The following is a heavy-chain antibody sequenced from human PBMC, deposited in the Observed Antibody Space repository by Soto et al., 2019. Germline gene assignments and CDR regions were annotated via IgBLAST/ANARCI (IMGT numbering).Heavy chain of an antibody. Sequence: SETLSLTCTVSGGSISSYYWSWIRQPPGKGLEWIGYIYYSGSTNYNPSLKSRVTISVDTSKNQFSLKLSSVTAADTAVYYCAVLRRACSSSEGIDPWGQGTLVTVSS. D-gene: IGHD6-6*01. CDR3: AVLRRACSSSEGIDP. V-gene: IGHV4-59*01. CDR1: GGSISSYY. CDR2: IYYSGST. J-gene: IGHJ5*02.